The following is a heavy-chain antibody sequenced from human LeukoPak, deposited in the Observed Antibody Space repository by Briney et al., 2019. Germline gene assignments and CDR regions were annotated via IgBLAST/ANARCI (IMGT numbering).Heavy chain of an antibody. Sequence: ASVKVSCKASGYTFTSYYMHWVRQAPGQGLEWMGIINPSGGSTSYAQKFQGRVTMTRDTSTSTVYMELSSLRPEDTAVYYCARDAHSSSWYDWYFDLWGRGTLVTVSS. CDR2: INPSGGST. CDR3: ARDAHSSSWYDWYFDL. D-gene: IGHD6-13*01. V-gene: IGHV1-46*01. CDR1: GYTFTSYY. J-gene: IGHJ2*01.